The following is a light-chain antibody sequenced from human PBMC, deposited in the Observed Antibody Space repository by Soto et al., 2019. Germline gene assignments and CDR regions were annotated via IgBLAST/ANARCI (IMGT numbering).Light chain of an antibody. V-gene: IGLV2-23*01. CDR3: CSYAASSNYV. CDR1: SSDVGSYNL. CDR2: EGS. J-gene: IGLJ1*01. Sequence: QSALTQPASVSGSPGQSITISCTGTSSDVGSYNLVSWYQQHPGKAPKLMIYEGSTRPSGVSNRFSGSKSGNTAPLTISGLQAEDEADYYCCSYAASSNYVLGNGTKIT.